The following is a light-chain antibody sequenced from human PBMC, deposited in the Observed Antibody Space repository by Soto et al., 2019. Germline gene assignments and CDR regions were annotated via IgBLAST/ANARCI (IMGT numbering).Light chain of an antibody. J-gene: IGKJ2*01. CDR3: QQYGSSPPVT. V-gene: IGKV3-20*01. CDR2: GAS. Sequence: EIVLTQSPGTLSLSPGERATLSCRASQSVSSNYLAWYQQKPGLAPRLLIYGASSRATGIPDTFSDSGSGTDFTLTVSRLELEYFAGYYWQQYGSSPPVTFAQRTKLEIK. CDR1: QSVSSNY.